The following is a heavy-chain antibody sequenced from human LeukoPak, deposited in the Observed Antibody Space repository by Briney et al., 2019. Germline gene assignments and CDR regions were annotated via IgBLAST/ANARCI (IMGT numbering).Heavy chain of an antibody. Sequence: PGGSLRLSCAASGFTFSGSAMHWVRQASGKGREWVGRIRSRANSYVTAYAAAVTGRFIISRDDSSNTAYLQMNSLTTEDTAVYYCTRYSDTYCSRANCYVDNFYGLDVWGQGTRVTVSS. CDR3: TRYSDTYCSRANCYVDNFYGLDV. V-gene: IGHV3-73*01. J-gene: IGHJ6*02. D-gene: IGHD2-2*01. CDR2: IRSRANSYVT. CDR1: GFTFSGSA.